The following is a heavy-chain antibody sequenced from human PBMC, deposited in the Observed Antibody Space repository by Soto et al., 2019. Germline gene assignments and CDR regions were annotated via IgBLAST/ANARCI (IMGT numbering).Heavy chain of an antibody. J-gene: IGHJ4*02. V-gene: IGHV3-21*06. CDR3: ARESEDLTSNFDY. Sequence: PGGSLRLSCPASGFTFTRYIMNWVRQAPGKGLEWVSSISSTTNYIYYGDSMNGRFTISRDNAKNSLYLEMNSLRAEDTAVYYCARESEDLTSNFDYWGQGTLVTVSS. CDR2: ISSTTNYI. CDR1: GFTFTRYI.